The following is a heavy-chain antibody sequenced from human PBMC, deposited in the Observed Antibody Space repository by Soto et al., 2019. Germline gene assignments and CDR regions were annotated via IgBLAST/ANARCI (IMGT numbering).Heavy chain of an antibody. D-gene: IGHD6-13*01. CDR3: ARVRVGAAAGFGPYFYYGMYV. J-gene: IGHJ6*02. V-gene: IGHV3-7*05. CDR2: IKQDGSEK. CDR1: GFTFRSYW. Sequence: GGSLRLSCAASGFTFRSYWMTWVRQAPGKGLEWVANIKQDGSEKYYVDSVKGRFTISRDNAENSLYLQMNSLRAEDSAVYYCARVRVGAAAGFGPYFYYGMYVWGQGTTVTV.